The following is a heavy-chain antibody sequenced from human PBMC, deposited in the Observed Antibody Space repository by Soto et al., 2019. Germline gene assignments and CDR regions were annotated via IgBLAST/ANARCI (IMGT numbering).Heavy chain of an antibody. Sequence: QTLSLTCAISGYSVSINSAAWNLIRPSPSRGLEWLGRTYYSSKWYNDYAVSVKSRITINPDTSKNQFSLQLNSVTPEDTAVYYCARDGAIAVAGTNYGMDVWGQGTTVTVSS. J-gene: IGHJ6*02. D-gene: IGHD6-19*01. CDR2: TYYSSKWYN. V-gene: IGHV6-1*01. CDR1: GYSVSINSAA. CDR3: ARDGAIAVAGTNYGMDV.